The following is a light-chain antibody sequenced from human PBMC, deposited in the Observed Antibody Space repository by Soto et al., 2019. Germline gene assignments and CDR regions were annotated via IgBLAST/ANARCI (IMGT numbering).Light chain of an antibody. CDR1: QSVSSN. Sequence: EIVMTQSPATLSVSPGERATLSCRASQSVSSNLAWYQQKPGQAPRLLIYGASTRATGIPARFSGGGSGTEFTLTIGSLQSEDFAVYYCQQYYNWPPLTFGGGTKVDIK. CDR3: QQYYNWPPLT. CDR2: GAS. J-gene: IGKJ4*01. V-gene: IGKV3-15*01.